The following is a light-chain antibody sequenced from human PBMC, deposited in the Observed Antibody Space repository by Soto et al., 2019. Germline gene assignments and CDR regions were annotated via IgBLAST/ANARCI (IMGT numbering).Light chain of an antibody. CDR1: QTVINTY. CDR3: QQYGSSPLT. J-gene: IGKJ4*01. V-gene: IGKV3-20*01. CDR2: GAS. Sequence: EIVLTQSPGTLSLSPGERATLSCRASQTVINTYLAWYQQKPGQAPRLLIYGASSRATGVPDRFSGSASRTDFTLTISRLEPEDFAVYFCQQYGSSPLTFGGGTKVEIK.